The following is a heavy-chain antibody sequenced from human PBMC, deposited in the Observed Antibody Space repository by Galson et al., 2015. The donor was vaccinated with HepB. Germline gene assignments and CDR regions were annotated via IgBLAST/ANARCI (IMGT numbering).Heavy chain of an antibody. Sequence: SVKVSCKASGGTFSSYAISWVRQAPGQGLEWMGGIIPIFGTANYAQKFQGRVTITADKCTSTAYMELSSLRSEDTAVYYCAREGSQWLIDYWGQGTLVTVSS. CDR2: IIPIFGTA. D-gene: IGHD6-19*01. CDR3: AREGSQWLIDY. J-gene: IGHJ4*02. CDR1: GGTFSSYA. V-gene: IGHV1-69*06.